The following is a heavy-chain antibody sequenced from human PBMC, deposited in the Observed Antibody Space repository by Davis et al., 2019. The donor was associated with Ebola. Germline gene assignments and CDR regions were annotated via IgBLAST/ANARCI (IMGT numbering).Heavy chain of an antibody. Sequence: AASVKVSCKASGYTFISYYMHWVRQAPGQGLEWTGIINPSGGSTSYAQKFQGRVTMTRDTSTSTVYMELSSLRSEDTAVYYCARGPVKTILRYYYYYYGMDVWGKGTTVTVSS. D-gene: IGHD3-3*01. J-gene: IGHJ6*04. CDR3: ARGPVKTILRYYYYYYGMDV. CDR1: GYTFISYY. CDR2: INPSGGST. V-gene: IGHV1-46*01.